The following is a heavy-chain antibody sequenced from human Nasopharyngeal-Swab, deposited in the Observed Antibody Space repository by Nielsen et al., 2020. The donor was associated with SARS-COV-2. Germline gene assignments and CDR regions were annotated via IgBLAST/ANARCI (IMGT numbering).Heavy chain of an antibody. CDR2: ISGNSNYI. D-gene: IGHD4-11*01. Sequence: GESLKISCTASGFSFSTYNMNWVRQAPGKGLEWVSSISGNSNYIYYADSVKGRFTISRDNARNSLYLQVDSLRAEDTAVYYRASHYNDYIVPVAVDYWGQGALVTVSS. CDR3: ASHYNDYIVPVAVDY. CDR1: GFSFSTYN. V-gene: IGHV3-21*01. J-gene: IGHJ4*02.